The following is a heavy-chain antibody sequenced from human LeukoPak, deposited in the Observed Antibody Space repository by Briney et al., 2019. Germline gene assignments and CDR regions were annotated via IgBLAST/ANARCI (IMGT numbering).Heavy chain of an antibody. CDR2: INHSGST. J-gene: IGHJ6*02. V-gene: IGHV4-34*01. CDR1: GGSFSGYY. Sequence: SETLSLTCAVYGGSFSGYYWSWIRQPPGKGLEWIGEINHSGSTNYNPSLKSRVTISVDTSKNQFSLKLSPVTAADTAVYYCARIAYGSGSLVLGMDVWGQGTTVTVSS. CDR3: ARIAYGSGSLVLGMDV. D-gene: IGHD3-10*01.